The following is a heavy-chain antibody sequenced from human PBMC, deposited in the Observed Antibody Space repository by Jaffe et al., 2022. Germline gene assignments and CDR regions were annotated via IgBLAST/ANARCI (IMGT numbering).Heavy chain of an antibody. J-gene: IGHJ4*02. D-gene: IGHD3-10*01. CDR2: IYTSGST. Sequence: QVQLQESGPGLVKPSQTLSLTCTVSGGSISSGSYYWSWIRQPAGKGLEWIGRIYTSGSTNYNPSLKSRVTISVDTSKNQFSLKLSSVTAADTAVYYCARVGYYGWYYFDYWGQGTLVTVSS. V-gene: IGHV4-61*02. CDR1: GGSISSGSYY. CDR3: ARVGYYGWYYFDY.